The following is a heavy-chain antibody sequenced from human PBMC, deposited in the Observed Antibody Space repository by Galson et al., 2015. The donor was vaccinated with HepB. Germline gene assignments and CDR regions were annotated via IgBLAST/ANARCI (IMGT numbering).Heavy chain of an antibody. Sequence: ETLSLTCTVSGGSISSYYWSWIRQPPGKGLEWIGYIYYSGNTNYNPSLKSRVTISVDTSKNQISLKLSSVTAADTAVYYCARDLGSGSYGFRHWGQGTLVTVSS. CDR2: IYYSGNT. CDR3: ARDLGSGSYGFRH. V-gene: IGHV4-59*01. J-gene: IGHJ1*01. CDR1: GGSISSYY. D-gene: IGHD1-26*01.